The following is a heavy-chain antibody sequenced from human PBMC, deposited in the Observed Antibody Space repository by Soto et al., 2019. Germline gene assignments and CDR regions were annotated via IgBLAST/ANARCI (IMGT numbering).Heavy chain of an antibody. Sequence: LRLSCVVSGLSLNNYAIAWVRHAPGKGLEFVSTIDVLDGAWYSDSARGRLAISRDVSRNTVYLQMSSLRVEDTAIYFCSDWRAGGPVNLDHWGPGTRVTVSS. D-gene: IGHD2-15*01. J-gene: IGHJ4*02. CDR1: GLSLNNYA. V-gene: IGHV3-23*01. CDR2: IDVLDGA. CDR3: SDWRAGGPVNLDH.